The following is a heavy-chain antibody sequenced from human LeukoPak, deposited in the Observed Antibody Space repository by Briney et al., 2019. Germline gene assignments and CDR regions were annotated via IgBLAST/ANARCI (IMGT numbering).Heavy chain of an antibody. V-gene: IGHV4-4*02. J-gene: IGHJ4*02. CDR1: GGSIRTTNW. CDR2: VHLSGAS. D-gene: IGHD1-26*01. Sequence: SETLSLTCAGSGGSIRTTNWWSWVRQPPGKKLEWIGEVHLSGASNYNPSLNSRVSMSIDKSQNQLSLHLTSVTAADTAMYYCTRESGAFSPFGFWGQGTLVTVSS. CDR3: TRESGAFSPFGF.